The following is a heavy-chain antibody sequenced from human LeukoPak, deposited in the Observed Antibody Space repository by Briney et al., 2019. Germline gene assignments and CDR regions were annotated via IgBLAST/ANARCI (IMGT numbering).Heavy chain of an antibody. V-gene: IGHV3-33*01. Sequence: GGSLRLSCVASGFTFSTYGMHWVRQAPGKGLEWVAVIWYDGSNKNYGDSVKGRFTISRDNPKNTLYLQMNSPRAEDTAVYYCARLQASTGYYSLDYWGQGTLVTVSS. J-gene: IGHJ4*02. CDR3: ARLQASTGYYSLDY. D-gene: IGHD3-22*01. CDR2: IWYDGSNK. CDR1: GFTFSTYG.